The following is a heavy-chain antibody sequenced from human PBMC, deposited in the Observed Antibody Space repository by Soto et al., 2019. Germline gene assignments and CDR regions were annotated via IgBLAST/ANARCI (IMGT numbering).Heavy chain of an antibody. Sequence: QVQLQESGPGLVKPSGTLSLTCAVSGGSISSSNWWSWVRQPPGKGLEWIGEIYHSGSTNYNPSLKSRVTMSVDKSKNQFSLKLSSVTAADTAVYYCARGTYYDSSGYYRFDYWGQGTLVTVSS. J-gene: IGHJ4*02. V-gene: IGHV4-4*02. D-gene: IGHD3-22*01. CDR2: IYHSGST. CDR1: GGSISSSNW. CDR3: ARGTYYDSSGYYRFDY.